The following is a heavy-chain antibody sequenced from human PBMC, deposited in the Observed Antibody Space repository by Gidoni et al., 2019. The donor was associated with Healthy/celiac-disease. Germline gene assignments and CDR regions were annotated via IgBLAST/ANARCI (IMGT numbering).Heavy chain of an antibody. CDR1: GFTFSSYS. Sequence: EVQLVESGGGLVKPGGSLRLSSAASGFTFSSYSMNWVRQAPGKGLEWVSSISSSSSYIYYADSVKGRFTISRDNAKNSLYLQMNSLRAEDTAVYYCARIKGDFWSGYSYYFDYWGQGTLVTVSS. V-gene: IGHV3-21*01. D-gene: IGHD3-3*01. CDR2: ISSSSSYI. J-gene: IGHJ4*02. CDR3: ARIKGDFWSGYSYYFDY.